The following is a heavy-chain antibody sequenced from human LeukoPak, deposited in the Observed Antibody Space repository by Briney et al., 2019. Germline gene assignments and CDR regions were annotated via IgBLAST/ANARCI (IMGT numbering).Heavy chain of an antibody. V-gene: IGHV4-59*01. CDR1: GGSISSYY. CDR2: IYYSGST. Sequence: PSETLSLTCTVSGGSISSYYWSWIRQPPGKGLEWIGYIYYSGSTNYNPSLKSRVTISVDTSKNQFSLKLSSVTAADTAVYYCARDRKALAVAGRWYFDLWGRGTLVTVSS. CDR3: ARDRKALAVAGRWYFDL. D-gene: IGHD6-19*01. J-gene: IGHJ2*01.